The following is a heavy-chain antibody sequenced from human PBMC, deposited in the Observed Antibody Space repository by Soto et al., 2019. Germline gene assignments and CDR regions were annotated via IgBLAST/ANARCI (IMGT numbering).Heavy chain of an antibody. D-gene: IGHD1-1*01. CDR1: GFTFSSYW. Sequence: EVQLVESGGGLVQPGGSLRLSCAASGFTFSSYWMSWVRQAPGKGLEWVANIKQDGSEKYYVDSVKGRFTISRDNAKNSLYLQMNSLRAEDTAVYYCARRSTGTTFYCYYYGMDVWGQWTTVTVSS. J-gene: IGHJ6*02. CDR2: IKQDGSEK. V-gene: IGHV3-7*03. CDR3: ARRSTGTTFYCYYYGMDV.